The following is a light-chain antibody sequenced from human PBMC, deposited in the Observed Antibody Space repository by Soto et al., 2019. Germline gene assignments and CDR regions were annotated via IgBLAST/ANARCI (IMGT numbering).Light chain of an antibody. J-gene: IGLJ2*01. CDR3: SSYTSSSTPVV. CDR2: DVT. Sequence: QSALTQPASVSGSPGQSITISCTGTTRDVGGYNYVSWYQQHPGKTPKLMIYDVTNRPSGVSNRFSGSKSGNTASLTISGLQAEDEADHYCSSYTSSSTPVVFGGGTKLTVL. CDR1: TRDVGGYNY. V-gene: IGLV2-14*03.